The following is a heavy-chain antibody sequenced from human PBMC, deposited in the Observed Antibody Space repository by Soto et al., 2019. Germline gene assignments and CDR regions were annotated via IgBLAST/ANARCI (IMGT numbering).Heavy chain of an antibody. V-gene: IGHV4-31*03. CDR1: GGSISSGGYY. CDR2: IYYSGST. CDR3: AKDPCSTSCFITGDWFDP. J-gene: IGHJ5*02. D-gene: IGHD2-2*01. Sequence: SETLSLTCTVSGGSISSGGYYWSWIRQHPGKGLEWIGYIYYSGSTYYNPSLKSRVTISVGTSKNQFSLKLSSVTAADTAVYYCAKDPCSTSCFITGDWFDPWGQGTLVTVSS.